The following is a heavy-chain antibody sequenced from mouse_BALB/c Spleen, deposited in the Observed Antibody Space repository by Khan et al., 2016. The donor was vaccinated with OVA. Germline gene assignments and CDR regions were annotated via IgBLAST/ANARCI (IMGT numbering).Heavy chain of an antibody. J-gene: IGHJ3*01. CDR2: ISPGSGDT. CDR1: GYTFTDYY. V-gene: IGHV1-77*01. D-gene: IGHD1-2*01. CDR3: ARRNYFDYALAY. Sequence: QVQLQQSGAELARPGASVKLSCKASGYTFTDYYINWVKQRTGQGLEWIGEISPGSGDTYYNERFKGKATLTADKSSSTAYMQLSSLTSEASAVYFWARRNYFDYALAYWGQGTLVTVSA.